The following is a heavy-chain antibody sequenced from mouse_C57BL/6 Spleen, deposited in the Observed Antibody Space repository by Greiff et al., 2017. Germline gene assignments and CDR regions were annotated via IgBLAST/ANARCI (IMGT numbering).Heavy chain of an antibody. V-gene: IGHV1-69*01. CDR3: ARGEGYRAFAY. CDR1: GYTFTSYW. J-gene: IGHJ3*01. Sequence: QVQLQQPGAELVMPGASVKLSCKASGYTFTSYWMHWVKQRPGQGLEWIGEIDPSDSYTKYNQKFKGKSTLTVDKASSTAYMQLSSLTSEDSAVYYCARGEGYRAFAYWGQGTLVTVSA. CDR2: IDPSDSYT. D-gene: IGHD3-1*01.